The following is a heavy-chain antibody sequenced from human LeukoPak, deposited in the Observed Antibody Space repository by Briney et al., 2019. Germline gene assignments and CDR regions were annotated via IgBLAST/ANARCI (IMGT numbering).Heavy chain of an antibody. CDR2: ISWNSGSI. J-gene: IGHJ4*02. V-gene: IGHV3-9*01. CDR1: GFTFDDYA. CDR3: AKDTDGAAAGTTWGH. D-gene: IGHD6-13*01. Sequence: GRSLRLSCAASGFTFDDYAMHWVRQAPGKGLEWVSGISWNSGSIGYADSVKGRFTISRDNAKDSLYLQMNSLRAEDTALYYCAKDTDGAAAGTTWGHWGQGTLVTVSS.